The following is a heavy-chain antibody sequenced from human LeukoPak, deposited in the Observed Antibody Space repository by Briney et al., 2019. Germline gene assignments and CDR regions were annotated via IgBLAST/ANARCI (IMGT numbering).Heavy chain of an antibody. D-gene: IGHD3-10*01. Sequence: ASVKVSCKASGCTFSGYYMHWVRQAPGQGLEWMGWINPNSGGTDYAQKFQGRVTMTRDTSISTAYMEPSRLRSDDTAVYYCASGDRVTMLRGGNIGYFDYWGQGTLVTVSS. CDR2: INPNSGGT. J-gene: IGHJ4*02. CDR3: ASGDRVTMLRGGNIGYFDY. CDR1: GCTFSGYY. V-gene: IGHV1-2*02.